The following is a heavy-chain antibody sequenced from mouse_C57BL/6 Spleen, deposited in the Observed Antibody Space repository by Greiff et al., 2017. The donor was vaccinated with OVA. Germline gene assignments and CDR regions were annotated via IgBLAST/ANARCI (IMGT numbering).Heavy chain of an antibody. CDR1: GYTFTDYY. D-gene: IGHD2-2*01. J-gene: IGHJ2*01. Sequence: EVQLQQSGPVLVKPGASVKMSCKASGYTFTDYYMNWVKQSPGKSLEWIGVINPYNGGTSYNQKFKGKATLTVDKSSSTAYMELNSLTSEDSAVYYCAREGDMVTRCYFDYWGKGTTLTVSS. V-gene: IGHV1-19*01. CDR3: AREGDMVTRCYFDY. CDR2: INPYNGGT.